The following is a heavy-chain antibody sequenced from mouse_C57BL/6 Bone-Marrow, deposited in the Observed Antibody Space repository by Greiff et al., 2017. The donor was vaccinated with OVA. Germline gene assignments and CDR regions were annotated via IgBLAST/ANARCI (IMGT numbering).Heavy chain of an antibody. CDR3: AYGSRGPYFDV. V-gene: IGHV5-4*01. CDR2: ISDGGSYT. CDR1: GFTFSSYA. D-gene: IGHD1-1*01. Sequence: EVQLVESGGGLVKPGGSLKLSCAASGFTFSSYAMSWVRQTPEKRLEWVATISDGGSYTYYPDNVQGRFTISRDNAKNNLYLQMRHLKSEDTAMYYCAYGSRGPYFDVWGTGTTVTVSS. J-gene: IGHJ1*03.